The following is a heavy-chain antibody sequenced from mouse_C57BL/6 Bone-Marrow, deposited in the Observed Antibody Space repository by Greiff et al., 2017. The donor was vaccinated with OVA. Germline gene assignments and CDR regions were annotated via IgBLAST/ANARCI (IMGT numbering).Heavy chain of an antibody. D-gene: IGHD2-9*01. J-gene: IGHJ1*03. CDR2: INSDGGST. Sequence: EVQRVESGGGLVQPGESLKLSCESNEYEFPSHDMSWVRKTPEKRLELVAAINSDGGSTYYPDTMERRFIISRDNTKKTLYLQMSSLRSEDTALYYCARSYYGYDGWYFDVWGTGTTVTVSS. CDR3: ARSYYGYDGWYFDV. V-gene: IGHV5-2*01. CDR1: EYEFPSHD.